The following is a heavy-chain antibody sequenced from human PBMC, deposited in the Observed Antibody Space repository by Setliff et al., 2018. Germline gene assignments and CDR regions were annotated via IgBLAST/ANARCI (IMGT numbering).Heavy chain of an antibody. J-gene: IGHJ4*02. D-gene: IGHD2-8*01. V-gene: IGHV3-30*02. CDR3: AKDLVEKWSFGS. CDR1: GFVFSSYG. CDR2: IHYEGGTA. Sequence: GGSLRLSCGASGFVFSSYGLHWVRQAPGKGLEWVAYIHYEGGTAHYADSVKGRFTISRDNSKNTVSLQMNSLRVEDTAVYYCAKDLVEKWSFGSWGQGTLVTVSS.